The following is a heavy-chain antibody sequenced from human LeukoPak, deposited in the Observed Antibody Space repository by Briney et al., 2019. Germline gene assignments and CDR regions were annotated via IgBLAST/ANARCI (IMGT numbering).Heavy chain of an antibody. CDR1: GFTFSSYW. CDR2: IKQDGSEK. Sequence: GGSLRLSCAASGFTFSSYWMSWVRQAPGKGLEWVANIKQDGSEKYYVDSVKGRFTISRDNAKNSLYLQMNSLRAEDTAVYYCARDADGGYYDSSGYYDYWGQGTLVTVSS. J-gene: IGHJ4*02. V-gene: IGHV3-7*01. D-gene: IGHD3-22*01. CDR3: ARDADGGYYDSSGYYDY.